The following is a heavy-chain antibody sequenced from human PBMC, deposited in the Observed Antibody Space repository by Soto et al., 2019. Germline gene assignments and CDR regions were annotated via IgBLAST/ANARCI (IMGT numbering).Heavy chain of an antibody. D-gene: IGHD2-2*02. CDR1: GCTLTELS. V-gene: IGHV1-24*01. J-gene: IGHJ5*02. CDR2: FDPEDGET. Sequence: ASVKVSCKVSGCTLTELSMHWVRQAPGKGLEWMGGFDPEDGETIYAQKFQGRVTMTEDTSTDTAYMELSSLRSEDTAVYYCATDPVVVPAAIKWFDPWGQGTLVTVYS. CDR3: ATDPVVVPAAIKWFDP.